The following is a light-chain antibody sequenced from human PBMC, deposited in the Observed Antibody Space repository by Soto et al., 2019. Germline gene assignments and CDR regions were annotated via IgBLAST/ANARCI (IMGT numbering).Light chain of an antibody. CDR2: GAS. J-gene: IGKJ1*01. CDR3: QQYGGSPRT. CDR1: QSVSSNS. Sequence: EIVLTQSPGTLSLSPGERATLSCRASQSVSSNSLAWYQHKRGQAPRLLIHGASSMATGIPDRFSGSGSGTDFTLTISRLEPEDFAVYYCQQYGGSPRTFGQGTKVEVK. V-gene: IGKV3-20*01.